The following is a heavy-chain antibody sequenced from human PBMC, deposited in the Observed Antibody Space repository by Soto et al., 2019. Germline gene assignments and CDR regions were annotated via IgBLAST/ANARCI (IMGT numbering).Heavy chain of an antibody. D-gene: IGHD4-17*01. CDR1: GGSISSGGYS. J-gene: IGHJ6*02. CDR3: ARAHYGDYGYGMDV. V-gene: IGHV4-30-2*01. Sequence: SETLSLTCAVSGGSISSGGYSRSWIRQPPGKGLAWIGYIYHSGSTYYNPSLKSRVTISVDRSKNQFSLKLSSVTAADTAVYYCARAHYGDYGYGMDVWGQGTTVTVSS. CDR2: IYHSGST.